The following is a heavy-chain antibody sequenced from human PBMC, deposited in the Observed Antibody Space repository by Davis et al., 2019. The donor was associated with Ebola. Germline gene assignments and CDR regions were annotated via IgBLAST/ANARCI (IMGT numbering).Heavy chain of an antibody. CDR3: ARLRITIFGVVIPNWFDP. Sequence: AASVKVSCKASGYTFTSYDINWVRQATGQGLEWMGWMNPNSGNTNYAQKLQGRVTMTTDTSTSTAYMELRSLRSDDTAVYYCARLRITIFGVVIPNWFDPWGQGTLVTVSS. CDR2: MNPNSGNT. J-gene: IGHJ5*02. V-gene: IGHV1-18*01. CDR1: GYTFTSYD. D-gene: IGHD3-3*01.